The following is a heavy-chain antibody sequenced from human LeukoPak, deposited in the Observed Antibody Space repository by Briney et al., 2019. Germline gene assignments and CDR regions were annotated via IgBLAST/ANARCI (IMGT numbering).Heavy chain of an antibody. Sequence: PGGSLRLSCAASGVTFSSYWMHWVRQAPGKGLVWVSRINSDGSSTSYADSVKGRFTISRDNAKNTLYLQMNSLRAEDTAVYYCARGGGSGYYFDYWGQGTLVTVSS. CDR3: ARGGGSGYYFDY. V-gene: IGHV3-74*01. J-gene: IGHJ4*02. CDR1: GVTFSSYW. D-gene: IGHD2-15*01. CDR2: INSDGSST.